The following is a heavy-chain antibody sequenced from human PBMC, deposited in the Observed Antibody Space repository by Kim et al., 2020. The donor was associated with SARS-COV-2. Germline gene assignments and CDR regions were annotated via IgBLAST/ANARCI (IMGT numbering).Heavy chain of an antibody. J-gene: IGHJ4*02. V-gene: IGHV1-2*06. Sequence: ASVKVSCKASGYTFTDYHIHWVRQAPGQGLEWMGRLSANSGGANYAQRFQGRVTMTRATAISTVYLEMTRPRSDDTAVYYCARSSLLDFDYWGQGTLVTV. CDR1: GYTFTDYH. CDR3: ARSSLLDFDY. CDR2: LSANSGGA. D-gene: IGHD2-15*01.